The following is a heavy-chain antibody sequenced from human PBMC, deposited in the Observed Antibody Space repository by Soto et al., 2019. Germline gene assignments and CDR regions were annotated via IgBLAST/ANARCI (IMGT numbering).Heavy chain of an antibody. J-gene: IGHJ4*02. CDR3: ARLTETATTFVY. V-gene: IGHV3-23*01. CDR1: GFTFSSYA. D-gene: IGHD1-1*01. CDR2: IGGGNDI. Sequence: EVQLLESGGGLVQPGGSLRLSCAASGFTFSSYAMSWVRQAPGKGLEWVSGIGGGNDIYYADSVKGRFTISRDNSRKTVFLQMNSLRAEDTGVYYCARLTETATTFVYWGQGTPVTVSS.